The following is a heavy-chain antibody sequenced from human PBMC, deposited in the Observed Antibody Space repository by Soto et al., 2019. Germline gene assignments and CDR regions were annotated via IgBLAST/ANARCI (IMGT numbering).Heavy chain of an antibody. CDR2: ISGSGGST. Sequence: GGSLRLSCAASGFTFSSYAMSWVRQAPGKGLEWVSAISGSGGSTYYADSVKGRFTISRDNSKNTLYLQMNSLRAEDTAVYYCAKDGRAITMVGGVTIHWGQGTLVTVSS. D-gene: IGHD3-10*01. J-gene: IGHJ4*02. CDR1: GFTFSSYA. CDR3: AKDGRAITMVGGVTIH. V-gene: IGHV3-23*01.